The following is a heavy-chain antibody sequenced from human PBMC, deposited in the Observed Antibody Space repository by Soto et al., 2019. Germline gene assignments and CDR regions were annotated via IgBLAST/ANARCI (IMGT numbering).Heavy chain of an antibody. CDR1: GYTFTSYG. Sequence: ASVKVSCKASGYTFTSYGINWVRQAPGQGLEWMGWISAYNGNTHYAQKLQGRVTMTTDTSTSTAYMELRSLRSDDTAMYYCARVQSGYDFAYWGQGTLVTVSS. V-gene: IGHV1-18*01. CDR3: ARVQSGYDFAY. J-gene: IGHJ4*02. D-gene: IGHD5-12*01. CDR2: ISAYNGNT.